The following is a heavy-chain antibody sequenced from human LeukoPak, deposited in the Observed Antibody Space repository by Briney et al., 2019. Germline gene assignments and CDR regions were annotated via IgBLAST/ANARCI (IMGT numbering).Heavy chain of an antibody. Sequence: SETLSLTCTVSGGSISSGGYYWSWIRQHPGKGLEWIGYIYYSGSTYYNPSLKGRVTISVDTSKNQFSLKLSSVTAADTAVYYCARDFPTNYYGSGSYGIWGQGTLVTVSS. CDR2: IYYSGST. J-gene: IGHJ4*02. CDR3: ARDFPTNYYGSGSYGI. V-gene: IGHV4-31*03. D-gene: IGHD3-10*01. CDR1: GGSISSGGYY.